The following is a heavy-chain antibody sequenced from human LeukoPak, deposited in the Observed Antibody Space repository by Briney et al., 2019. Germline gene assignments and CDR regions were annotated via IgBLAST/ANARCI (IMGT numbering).Heavy chain of an antibody. D-gene: IGHD3-22*01. CDR3: ARDSPYDSSALRYFDY. CDR1: GGSFSGYY. CDR2: INHSGST. J-gene: IGHJ4*02. Sequence: PSETLSLTCAVYGGSFSGYYWSWIRQPPGKGLEWIGEINHSGSTNYNPSPKSRVTISVDTSKNQFSLKLSSVTAADTAVYYCARDSPYDSSALRYFDYWGQGTLVTVSS. V-gene: IGHV4-34*01.